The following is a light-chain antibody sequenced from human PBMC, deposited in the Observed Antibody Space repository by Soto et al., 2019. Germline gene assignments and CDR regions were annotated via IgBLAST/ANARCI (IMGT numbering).Light chain of an antibody. Sequence: QSVLTQPPSASGSPGQSVTISCTGTSSDVGGYNYVSWYQQHPGKAPKLMIYEVIKRPSGVPDRFSGSKSGNTASLTVSGLQAEDEADYYCASHADNNNLLFGGGTKLTVL. V-gene: IGLV2-8*01. CDR3: ASHADNNNLL. CDR1: SSDVGGYNY. CDR2: EVI. J-gene: IGLJ2*01.